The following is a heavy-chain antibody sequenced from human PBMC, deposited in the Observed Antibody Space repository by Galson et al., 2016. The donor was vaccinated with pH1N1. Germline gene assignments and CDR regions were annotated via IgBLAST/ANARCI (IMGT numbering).Heavy chain of an antibody. CDR2: IKQDGSEK. Sequence: SLRLSCAASGFTFSRYWMSWVRQAQGKGLEWVANIKQDGSEKNYVDSVKGRFTVSRDNAKNSLYLQMNSLRGGDTAVYYCARDRGFLSVTTSAFHMWGQGTMVTVSS. CDR1: GFTFSRYW. D-gene: IGHD4-17*01. CDR3: ARDRGFLSVTTSAFHM. V-gene: IGHV3-7*03. J-gene: IGHJ3*02.